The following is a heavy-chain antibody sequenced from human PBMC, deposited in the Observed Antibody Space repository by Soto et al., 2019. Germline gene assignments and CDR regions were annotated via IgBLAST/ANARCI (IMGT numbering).Heavy chain of an antibody. D-gene: IGHD7-27*01. J-gene: IGHJ4*02. V-gene: IGHV4-61*01. CDR3: ARTVMPVGNLAAFDH. Sequence: SETLSLTCNVSGGSVSSVKYFWSWIRQPPGKGLEWIAYIYNSGNTNYNPSLKSRATISVDTSKNQCSLKLTSVTAADSAVYFCARTVMPVGNLAAFDHWGQGVLVTVSS. CDR2: IYNSGNT. CDR1: GGSVSSVKYF.